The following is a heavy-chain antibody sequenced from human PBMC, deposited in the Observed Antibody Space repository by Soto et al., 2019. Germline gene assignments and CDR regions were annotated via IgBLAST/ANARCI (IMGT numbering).Heavy chain of an antibody. V-gene: IGHV1-2*02. J-gene: IGHJ6*02. Sequence: ASVKVSCKASGYTFSGYYIHWLRQAPGQGLEWMGWINPNSGGTNYAQKFQGRVTVTRDTPTSTAYMELSRLTSDDTAVYYCARSLTEGYCTITGPYTRPLYGMDVWGQGTTVTVSS. CDR3: ARSLTEGYCTITGPYTRPLYGMDV. CDR1: GYTFSGYY. D-gene: IGHD2-2*02. CDR2: INPNSGGT.